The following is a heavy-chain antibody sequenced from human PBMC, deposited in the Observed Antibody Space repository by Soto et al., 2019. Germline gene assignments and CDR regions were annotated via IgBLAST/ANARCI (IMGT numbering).Heavy chain of an antibody. V-gene: IGHV2-5*01. CDR2: IYWNDDK. Sequence: SGPTLVNPTQTLTLTCTFSGFSLSTSGVGVGWIRQPPGKALEWLALIYWNDDKRYSPSLKSRLTITKDTSKNQVVLTMTNMDPVDTATYYCAHSPGPKRYYYYYGMDVWGQGTTVTVSS. CDR1: GFSLSTSGVG. J-gene: IGHJ6*02. CDR3: AHSPGPKRYYYYYGMDV.